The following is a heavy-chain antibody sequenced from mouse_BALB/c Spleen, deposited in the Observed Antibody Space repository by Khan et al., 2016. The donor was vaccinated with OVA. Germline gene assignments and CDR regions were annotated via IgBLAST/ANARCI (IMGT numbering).Heavy chain of an antibody. J-gene: IGHJ3*01. D-gene: IGHD1-1*01. CDR3: ARSYDGAWFAY. Sequence: VQLQESGPELVKPGTSVKMSCKASGYTFTDYVISWVKQRTGQGLEWIGEIYPGSGSTYYNGKFKGKATLTADKSSNTAYMQLSSLTSEDSAFYFCARSYDGAWFAYWGQGTLVTDSA. CDR1: GYTFTDYV. CDR2: IYPGSGST. V-gene: IGHV1-77*01.